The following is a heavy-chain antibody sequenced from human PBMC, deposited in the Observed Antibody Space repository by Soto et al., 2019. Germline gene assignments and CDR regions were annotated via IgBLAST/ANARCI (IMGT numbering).Heavy chain of an antibody. CDR1: GGSISSSSYY. V-gene: IGHV4-39*01. D-gene: IGHD6-19*01. Sequence: QLQLQESGPGLVKPSETLSLTCTVSGGSISSSSYYWGWIRQPPGKGLEWIGSIYYSGSTYYNPSLKSRVSLSVDASENQFSLRLSSVTAADTAVYYCARSGPGSGWYGAFDIWGQGTMVTVSS. J-gene: IGHJ3*02. CDR3: ARSGPGSGWYGAFDI. CDR2: IYYSGST.